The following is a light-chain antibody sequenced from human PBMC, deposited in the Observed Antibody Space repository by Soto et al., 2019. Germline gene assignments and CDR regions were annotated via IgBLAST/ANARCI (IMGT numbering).Light chain of an antibody. V-gene: IGKV1-39*01. Sequence: DIQMTHSPSSLSASVLDIVTITFRASQSISSYLNWYQQKPGKAPKLLIYAASSLQSGVPSRFSGSGSGTEFTLTISSLQPEDFATYYCQQVKSYPWTFGQGTKVDIK. CDR3: QQVKSYPWT. CDR1: QSISSY. CDR2: AAS. J-gene: IGKJ1*01.